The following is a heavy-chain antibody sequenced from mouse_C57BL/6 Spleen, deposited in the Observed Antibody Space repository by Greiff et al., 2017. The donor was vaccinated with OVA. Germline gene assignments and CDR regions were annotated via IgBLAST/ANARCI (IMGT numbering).Heavy chain of an antibody. Sequence: EVQLQQSGPELVKPGASVKISCKASGYTFTDYYMNWVKQSHGKSLEWIGDINPNNGGTSYNQKFKGKATLTVDKSSSTAYMELRSLTSEDSAVYYCARNNYYGSSPYCYDYWGQGTTLTVSA. CDR1: GYTFTDYY. CDR2: INPNNGGT. CDR3: ARNNYYGSSPYCYDY. J-gene: IGHJ2*01. V-gene: IGHV1-26*01. D-gene: IGHD1-1*01.